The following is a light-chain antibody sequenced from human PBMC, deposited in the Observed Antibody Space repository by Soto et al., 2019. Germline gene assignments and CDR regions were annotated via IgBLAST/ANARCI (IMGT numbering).Light chain of an antibody. CDR3: QQYNNWPPSWT. CDR1: QSVSSN. V-gene: IGKV3-15*01. CDR2: GAS. J-gene: IGKJ1*01. Sequence: ESVLTQSPGTLSLSPGEIATLSCSASQSVSSNYLAWYQQKPDQAPRLLIYGASTRATGIPARFSGSGSGTEFTLTISSLQSEDFAVYYCQQYNNWPPSWTFGQGTKVDIK.